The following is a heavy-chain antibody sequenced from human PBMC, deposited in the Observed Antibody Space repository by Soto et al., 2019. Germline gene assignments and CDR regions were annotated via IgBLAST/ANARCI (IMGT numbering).Heavy chain of an antibody. CDR1: GGSFSGYY. CDR3: ARVSVPAAIGYYYYYMDV. J-gene: IGHJ6*03. CDR2: INHSGST. V-gene: IGHV4-34*01. Sequence: SETLSLTCAVYGGSFSGYYWSCIRQPPGKGLEWIGEINHSGSTNYNPSLKSRVTISVDTSKNQFSLKLSSVTAADTAVYYCARVSVPAAIGYYYYYMDVWGKGTTVTVSS. D-gene: IGHD2-2*01.